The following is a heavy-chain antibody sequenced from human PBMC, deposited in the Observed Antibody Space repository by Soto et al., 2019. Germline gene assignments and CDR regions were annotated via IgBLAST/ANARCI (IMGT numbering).Heavy chain of an antibody. CDR1: GFTFSSYA. D-gene: IGHD3-9*01. J-gene: IGHJ6*02. V-gene: IGHV3-23*01. CDR2: ISGSGGST. CDR3: AKDLYYDILTGYIHYYYYGMDV. Sequence: EVQLLESGGGLVQPGGSLRLSCAASGFTFSSYAMSWVRLAPGKGLEWVSAISGSGGSTYYADSVKGRFTISRDNSKNTLYLQMNSLRAEDTAVYYCAKDLYYDILTGYIHYYYYGMDVWGQGTTVTVSS.